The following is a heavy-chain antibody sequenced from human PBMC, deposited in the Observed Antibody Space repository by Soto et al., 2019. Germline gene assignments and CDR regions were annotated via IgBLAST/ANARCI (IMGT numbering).Heavy chain of an antibody. CDR3: AREEILYSWFDP. J-gene: IGHJ5*02. D-gene: IGHD2-15*01. CDR2: IYYSGST. V-gene: IGHV4-59*01. Sequence: SETLSLTCTVSGGSISSYYWSWIRQPPGKGLEWIGHIYYSGSTNYNPSLKSRVTISVDTSKNQFSLKLSSVTAADTAVYYCAREEILYSWFDPWGQGTLVTVSS. CDR1: GGSISSYY.